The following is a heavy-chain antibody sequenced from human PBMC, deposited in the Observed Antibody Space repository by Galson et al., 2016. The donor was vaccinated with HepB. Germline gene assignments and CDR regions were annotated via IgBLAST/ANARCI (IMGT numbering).Heavy chain of an antibody. CDR1: GVSISTTHW. CDR2: IHHSGST. J-gene: IGHJ4*02. V-gene: IGHV4-4*02. Sequence: SETLSLTCDVSGVSISTTHWWSWVRQPPGKGLEWIGEIHHSGSTNYNPSLKRRVTISVDKSKNQFSLKLTSVTAADTAVYYCERERRSSGYYESSYWGQGTLVTVSS. D-gene: IGHD6-19*01. CDR3: ERERRSSGYYESSY.